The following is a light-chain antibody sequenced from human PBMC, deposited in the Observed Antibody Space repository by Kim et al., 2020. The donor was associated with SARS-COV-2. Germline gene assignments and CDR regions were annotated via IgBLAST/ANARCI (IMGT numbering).Light chain of an antibody. Sequence: SPGETATLSCRASQSISSSYLAWYQQKPGQAPRLLIYGASTRATGIPDRFSGSGSGTDFTLTISRLEPEDFAVYSCQQYGGSPWTFGQGTKVEIK. CDR3: QQYGGSPWT. CDR2: GAS. V-gene: IGKV3-20*01. CDR1: QSISSSY. J-gene: IGKJ1*01.